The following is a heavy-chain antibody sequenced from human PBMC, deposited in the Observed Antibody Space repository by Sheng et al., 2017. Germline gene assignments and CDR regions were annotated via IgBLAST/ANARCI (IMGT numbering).Heavy chain of an antibody. J-gene: IGHJ6*02. D-gene: IGHD2-2*01. CDR1: GYTFTSYG. CDR3: ARVSPLGQLLWGPLQYYYGMDV. Sequence: QVQLVQSGAEVKKPGASVKVSCKASGYTFTSYGISWIRQAPGQGLEWMGWISTYNGDTNYAQEFQNRVTLTTDISSTTAYMELTTLRSDDTAVYYCARVSPLGQLLWGPLQYYYGMDVWDQGP. V-gene: IGHV1-18*01. CDR2: ISTYNGDT.